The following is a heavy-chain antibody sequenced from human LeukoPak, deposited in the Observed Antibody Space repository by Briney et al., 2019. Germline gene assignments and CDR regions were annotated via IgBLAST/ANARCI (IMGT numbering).Heavy chain of an antibody. CDR1: GYTFTSYD. CDR2: MNPNSGNT. CDR3: ARTDQDYYDSAGFDY. Sequence: ASVKVSCKASGYTFTSYDINWVRQAAGQGLEWMGWMNPNSGNTGYAQKFQGRVTITRNTSISTAYMELSSLRSEDTAVYYCARTDQDYYDSAGFDYWGQGTLVTVSS. J-gene: IGHJ4*02. D-gene: IGHD3-22*01. V-gene: IGHV1-8*03.